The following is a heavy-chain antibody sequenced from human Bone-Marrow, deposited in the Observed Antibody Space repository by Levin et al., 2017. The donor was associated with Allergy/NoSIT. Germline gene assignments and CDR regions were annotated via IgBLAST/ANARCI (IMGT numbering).Heavy chain of an antibody. Sequence: PAGGSLRLSCVASGFSFSSFWMTWVRQTPGKGLECVANIKYDGSEQHYVDSVRGRFTISRDNSRNSLYLQMNSLTAEDTAVYYCVRPDCGSGGCRGRDWFDPWGQGTLVIVSS. CDR2: IKYDGSEQ. J-gene: IGHJ5*02. V-gene: IGHV3-7*02. CDR1: GFSFSSFW. D-gene: IGHD2-15*01. CDR3: VRPDCGSGGCRGRDWFDP.